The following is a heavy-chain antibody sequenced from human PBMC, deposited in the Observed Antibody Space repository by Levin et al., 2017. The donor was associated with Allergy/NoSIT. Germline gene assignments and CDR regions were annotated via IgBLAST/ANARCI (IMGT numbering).Heavy chain of an antibody. CDR3: ARGITGTTTAFDI. V-gene: IGHV3-48*01. CDR2: ISSSSSTI. Sequence: GGSLRLSCAASGFTFSSYSMNWVRQAPGKGLEWVSYISSSSSTIYYADSVKGRFTISRDNAKNSLYLQMNSLRAEDTAVYYCARGITGTTTAFDIWGQGTMVTVSS. D-gene: IGHD1-20*01. CDR1: GFTFSSYS. J-gene: IGHJ3*02.